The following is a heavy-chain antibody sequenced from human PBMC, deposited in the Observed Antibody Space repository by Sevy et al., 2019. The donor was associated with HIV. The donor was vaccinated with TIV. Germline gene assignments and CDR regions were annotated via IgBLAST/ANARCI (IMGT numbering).Heavy chain of an antibody. J-gene: IGHJ6*02. D-gene: IGHD3-9*01. CDR1: GFTFSDYY. CDR2: ISSSGSTI. CDR3: AGDGRGTFDLETQYYYYYYGMDV. Sequence: GGSLRLSCAASGFTFSDYYMSWIRQAPGKGLEWVSYISSSGSTIYYADSVKGRFTISRDNAKNSLYLQMNSLRAEDTAVYYCAGDGRGTFDLETQYYYYYYGMDVWGQGTTVTVSS. V-gene: IGHV3-11*01.